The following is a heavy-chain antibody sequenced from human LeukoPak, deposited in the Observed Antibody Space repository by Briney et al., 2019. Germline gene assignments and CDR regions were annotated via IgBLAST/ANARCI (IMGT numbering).Heavy chain of an antibody. Sequence: SVKVSCKASGFTFTSSAVQWVRQARGQRLEWIGWIVVGSGNTNYAQKFQERVTITRDMSTITAYMELSSLRSEDTAVYYCAAFRRSPYYDILTGYRRDFDYWGQGTLVTVSS. CDR1: GFTFTSSA. V-gene: IGHV1-58*01. D-gene: IGHD3-9*01. CDR2: IVVGSGNT. CDR3: AAFRRSPYYDILTGYRRDFDY. J-gene: IGHJ4*02.